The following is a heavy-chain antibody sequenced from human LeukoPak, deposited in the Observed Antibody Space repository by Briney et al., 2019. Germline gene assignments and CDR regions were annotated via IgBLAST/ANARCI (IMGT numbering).Heavy chain of an antibody. Sequence: SETLSLTCAVYGGSFSGYYWSWIRQPPRQGLEWIGEINHSGSTNYNPSLKSRVTISVDTSKNQFSLKLSSVTAADTAVYYCATQAAAGYYYGMDVWGQGTTVTVSS. CDR1: GGSFSGYY. D-gene: IGHD6-13*01. CDR2: INHSGST. J-gene: IGHJ6*02. V-gene: IGHV4-34*01. CDR3: ATQAAAGYYYGMDV.